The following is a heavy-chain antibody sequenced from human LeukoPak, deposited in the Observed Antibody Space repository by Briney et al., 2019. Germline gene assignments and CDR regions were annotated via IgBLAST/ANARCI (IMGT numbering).Heavy chain of an antibody. Sequence: GGSLRLSCAAPGFTVSSNYMSWVRQAPGKGLEWVSVIYSGGSTYYADSVKGRFTISRDNSKNTLYLQMNSLRAEDTAVYYCARAGKGGSGSYYAYYFDYWGQGTLVTVSS. CDR2: IYSGGST. CDR1: GFTVSSNY. J-gene: IGHJ4*02. V-gene: IGHV3-66*01. CDR3: ARAGKGGSGSYYAYYFDY. D-gene: IGHD3-10*01.